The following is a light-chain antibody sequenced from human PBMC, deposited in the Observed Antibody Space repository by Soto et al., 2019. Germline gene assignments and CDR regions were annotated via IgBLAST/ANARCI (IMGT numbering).Light chain of an antibody. Sequence: QSVLTQPASVSGSPGQSITISCTGTSSDVGAYNYVSWYQQHPGKAPKLMIYDVSNRPSGVSNRFSGSKSGNTASLTISGLQAEDEADYYCSSYTSGSTPVFGGGTKLTVL. CDR1: SSDVGAYNY. V-gene: IGLV2-14*01. CDR2: DVS. CDR3: SSYTSGSTPV. J-gene: IGLJ2*01.